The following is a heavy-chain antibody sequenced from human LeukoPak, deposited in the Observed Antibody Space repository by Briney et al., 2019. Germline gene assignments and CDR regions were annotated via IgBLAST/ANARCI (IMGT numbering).Heavy chain of an antibody. CDR2: IKQDGSQ. CDR1: RFTFSRHW. Sequence: AGGSLRLSCAASRFTFSRHWMGWVRQAPGKGPEWVASIKQDGSQYYVDSVKGRFIISRDNAKNSLSLQMNSLRAEDTAVYSCARGPDYGDRLDFFDYWGQGTLVTVSS. J-gene: IGHJ4*02. CDR3: ARGPDYGDRLDFFDY. V-gene: IGHV3-7*01. D-gene: IGHD4-17*01.